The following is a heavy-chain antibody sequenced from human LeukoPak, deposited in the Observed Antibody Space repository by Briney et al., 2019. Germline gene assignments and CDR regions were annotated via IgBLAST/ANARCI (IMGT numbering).Heavy chain of an antibody. V-gene: IGHV3-53*01. CDR1: GFTVSSSY. CDR2: IYAGGST. Sequence: GALRLSCAASGFTVSSSYMNWVRQAPGKGLEWVSIIYAGGSTYYAGSVEGRFTISRDNSKDTLYLQMNSLRAEDTAVYYCAREEETVKAFGPWGQGTLVTVSS. CDR3: AREEETVKAFGP. J-gene: IGHJ5*02. D-gene: IGHD4-17*01.